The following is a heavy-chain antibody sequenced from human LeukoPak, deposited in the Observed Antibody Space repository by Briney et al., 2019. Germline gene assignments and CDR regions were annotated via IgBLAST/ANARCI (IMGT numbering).Heavy chain of an antibody. D-gene: IGHD2-8*01. CDR2: IREDGSQK. V-gene: IGHV3-7*01. Sequence: GGSLRLSCAASGFIFSSYSMNWVRQAPGKGLEWVASIREDGSQKTSVDSVRGRFTISRDNAKNSVYLQMDSLRAEDTAVYYCARGPTNGQAFDYWGQGTLVSVSS. CDR1: GFIFSSYS. J-gene: IGHJ4*02. CDR3: ARGPTNGQAFDY.